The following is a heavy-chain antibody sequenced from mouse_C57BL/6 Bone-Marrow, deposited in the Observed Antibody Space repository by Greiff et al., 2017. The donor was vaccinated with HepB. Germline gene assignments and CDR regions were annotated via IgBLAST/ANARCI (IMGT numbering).Heavy chain of an antibody. CDR1: GYTFTSYW. V-gene: IGHV1-59*01. J-gene: IGHJ3*01. D-gene: IGHD2-3*01. Sequence: VQLQQPGAELVRPGTSVKLSCKASGYTFTSYWMHWVKQRHGQGLEWIGVIDPSDSYTNYNQKFKGKATLTVDTSSRTAYMQLSSLTSEDSAVYYCARGDGYYIYWGQGTLVTVSA. CDR3: ARGDGYYIY. CDR2: IDPSDSYT.